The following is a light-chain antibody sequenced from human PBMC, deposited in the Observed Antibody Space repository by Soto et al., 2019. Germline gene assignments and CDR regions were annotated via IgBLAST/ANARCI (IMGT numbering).Light chain of an antibody. CDR3: QQQGT. CDR2: AAS. CDR1: RSLRSSY. J-gene: IGKJ2*01. Sequence: EIVLTQSPGTLSLSPGERATLSCRASRSLRSSYVVWYQQKPGQAPRLLIYAASRRATGIPDRFSGRGSATEYTLTISRLAPEDFAVYYCQQQGTFCQGTKLEIK. V-gene: IGKV3-20*01.